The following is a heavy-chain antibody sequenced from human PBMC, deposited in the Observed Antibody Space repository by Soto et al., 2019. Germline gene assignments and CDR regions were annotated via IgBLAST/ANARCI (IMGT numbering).Heavy chain of an antibody. CDR2: IIPILGIA. V-gene: IGHV1-69*02. D-gene: IGHD3-22*01. CDR1: GGTFSSYT. Sequence: QVQLVQSGAEVKKPGSSVKVSCKASGGTFSSYTISWVRQAPGQGLEWMGRIIPILGIANYAQKFQGRVTITADKSTSTAYMELSSLRSEDTAVYYCARGTSGGNYYDSSAGYWGQGTLVTVSS. CDR3: ARGTSGGNYYDSSAGY. J-gene: IGHJ4*02.